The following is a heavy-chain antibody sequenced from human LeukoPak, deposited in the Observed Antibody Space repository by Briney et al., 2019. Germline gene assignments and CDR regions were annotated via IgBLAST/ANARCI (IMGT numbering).Heavy chain of an antibody. CDR2: VIPIFGTA. D-gene: IGHD5-24*01. CDR3: ARARERWLRLYAFDI. V-gene: IGHV1-69*13. Sequence: SVKVSCKASGYTFTSYYMHWVRQAPGQGLEWMGGVIPIFGTANYAQRFQGRVTITADESTSTAYMELSSLRSEDTAVYYCARARERWLRLYAFDIWGQGTMVTVSS. J-gene: IGHJ3*02. CDR1: GYTFTSYY.